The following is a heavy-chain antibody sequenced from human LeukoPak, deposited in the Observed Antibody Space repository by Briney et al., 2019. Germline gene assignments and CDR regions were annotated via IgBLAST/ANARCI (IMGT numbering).Heavy chain of an antibody. CDR1: GYTLTELS. CDR2: FDPEDGET. Sequence: GASVKVSCKVSGYTLTELSMHWVRQAPGKGLEWMGGFDPEDGETIYAQKFQGRVTMTEDTSTDTAYMELSSLRSEDTAVYYCATDRRGAVAGTSQFDYWGQGTLSPSPQ. CDR3: ATDRRGAVAGTSQFDY. J-gene: IGHJ4*02. V-gene: IGHV1-24*01. D-gene: IGHD6-19*01.